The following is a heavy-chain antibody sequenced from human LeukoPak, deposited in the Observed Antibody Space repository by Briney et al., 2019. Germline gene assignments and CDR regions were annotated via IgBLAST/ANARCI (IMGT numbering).Heavy chain of an antibody. CDR1: GFTFSSYS. D-gene: IGHD3-22*01. V-gene: IGHV3-21*01. CDR3: ASSGDSSGYYVFGY. J-gene: IGHJ4*02. CDR2: ISSSSSYI. Sequence: GGSLRLSCAASGFTFSSYSMNWVRQAPGKGLEWVSSISSSSSYIYYADSVKGRFTISRDNAKNSLYLQMNSLRAENTAVYYCASSGDSSGYYVFGYWGQGTLVTVSS.